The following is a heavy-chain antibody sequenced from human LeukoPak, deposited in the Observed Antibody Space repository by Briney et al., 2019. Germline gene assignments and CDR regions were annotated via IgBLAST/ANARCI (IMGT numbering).Heavy chain of an antibody. D-gene: IGHD3-22*01. CDR3: ARDLLRYNYDSSGEGY. CDR2: INQAGSEK. Sequence: GGSLRLSCAASGFTFSSYWMSWVRQAPGKGLEWVANINQAGSEKYYVDSVKGRFTISRDNAKNSLYLQMNSLRAEDTAVYYCARDLLRYNYDSSGEGYWGQGTLVTVSS. J-gene: IGHJ4*02. V-gene: IGHV3-7*01. CDR1: GFTFSSYW.